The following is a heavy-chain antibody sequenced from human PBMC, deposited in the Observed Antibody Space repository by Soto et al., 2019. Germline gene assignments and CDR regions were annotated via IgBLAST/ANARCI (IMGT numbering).Heavy chain of an antibody. CDR3: TRHPSPGIAAAGKGY. Sequence: EVQLVESGGGLVQPGGSLKLSCAASGFTFSGSAMHWVRQASGKGLEWVGSIRSKANSYATAYAASVKGRFTISRDDSKNTAYLQMNSLKTEDTAVYYCTRHPSPGIAAAGKGYWGQGTLVTVSS. CDR2: IRSKANSYAT. CDR1: GFTFSGSA. V-gene: IGHV3-73*01. J-gene: IGHJ4*02. D-gene: IGHD6-13*01.